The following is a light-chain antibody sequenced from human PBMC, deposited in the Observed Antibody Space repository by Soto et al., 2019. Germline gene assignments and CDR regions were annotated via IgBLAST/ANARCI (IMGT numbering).Light chain of an antibody. J-gene: IGKJ1*01. CDR3: QQYNNWPRT. CDR1: QSVSSY. Sequence: IVLTQSPATLSLSPGERATLSFRASQSVSSYLAWYQQKPGQAPRLLIYDASNRATGIPARFSGSGSGTDFTLTISSLQSEDFAVYYCQQYNNWPRTFGQGTKVDI. V-gene: IGKV3-11*01. CDR2: DAS.